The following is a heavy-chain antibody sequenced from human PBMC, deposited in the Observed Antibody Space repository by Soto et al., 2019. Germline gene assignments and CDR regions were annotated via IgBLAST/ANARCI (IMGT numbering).Heavy chain of an antibody. CDR3: AKGLGYHDSSVQITGRTHLKH. CDR1: GFTFDDYA. D-gene: IGHD3-22*01. V-gene: IGHV3-9*01. CDR2: ISWNSGSI. Sequence: EVQLVESGGGLVQPGRSLRLSCAASGFTFDDYAMHWVRQAPGKGLEWVSGISWNSGSIGYADSVKGRFTISRDNAKNSLYLQMNSLRAEDTALYYCAKGLGYHDSSVQITGRTHLKHCGKGSLVTVSS. J-gene: IGHJ1*01.